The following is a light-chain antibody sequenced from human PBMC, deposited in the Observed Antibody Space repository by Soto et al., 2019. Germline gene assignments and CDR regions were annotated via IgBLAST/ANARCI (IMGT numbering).Light chain of an antibody. V-gene: IGKV3-11*01. J-gene: IGKJ5*01. Sequence: ELVLTQSPATLSLSPGERATLSCRASQSISNYVAWYQQRPGQAPRLLIYDSSNRAAGIPPRFSGGGSGTDFTLPISSLEPEDFAIYYCQQRGNWPPAITFGQGTRLEIK. CDR1: QSISNY. CDR3: QQRGNWPPAIT. CDR2: DSS.